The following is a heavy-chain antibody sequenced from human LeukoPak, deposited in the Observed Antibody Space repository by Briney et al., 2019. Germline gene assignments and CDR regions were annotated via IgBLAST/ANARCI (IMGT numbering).Heavy chain of an antibody. CDR2: IYDSGST. V-gene: IGHV4-61*01. CDR3: ARGGSYLGHCDY. CDR1: GYSISSGYY. J-gene: IGHJ4*02. Sequence: SETLSLTCTVSGYSISSGYYWSWIRQPPGKGLEWVGYIYDSGSTNYNPSLKSRVTISVGTSKNKFSLKLSSVTAADTAVYYCARGGSYLGHCDYWGQGSLVTVSS. D-gene: IGHD1-26*01.